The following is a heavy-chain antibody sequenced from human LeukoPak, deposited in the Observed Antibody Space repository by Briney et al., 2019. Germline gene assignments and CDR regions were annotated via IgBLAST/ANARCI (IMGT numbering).Heavy chain of an antibody. CDR2: IYYSGST. V-gene: IGHV4-39*07. CDR1: GFTFSRYS. CDR3: ARDGRGLGFYYYYMDV. Sequence: GSLRLSCAASGFTFSRYSMNWVRQPPGKGLEWIGSIYYSGSTYYNPSLKSRVTISVDTSKNQFSLKLSSVTAADTAVYYCARDGRGLGFYYYYMDVWGKGTTVTVSS. J-gene: IGHJ6*03.